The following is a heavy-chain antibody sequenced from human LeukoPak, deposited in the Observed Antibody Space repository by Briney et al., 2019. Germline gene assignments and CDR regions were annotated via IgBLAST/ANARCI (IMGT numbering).Heavy chain of an antibody. J-gene: IGHJ5*02. V-gene: IGHV3-21*04. Sequence: GGSLRLSCAASGFTFSSYSMNWVRQAPGKGLEWVSSISSSSSSYIYYADSVKGRFTISRDNSKNTLYLQMISLRAEDTAVYYCAQDRVAAAGIAEYNWFDPWGQGTLVTVSS. CDR3: AQDRVAAAGIAEYNWFDP. CDR2: ISSSSSSYI. CDR1: GFTFSSYS. D-gene: IGHD6-13*01.